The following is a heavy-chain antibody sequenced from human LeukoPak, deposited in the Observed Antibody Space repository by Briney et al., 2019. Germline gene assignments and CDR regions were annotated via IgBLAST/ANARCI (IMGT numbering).Heavy chain of an antibody. CDR1: GGSISSYY. D-gene: IGHD3-3*01. Sequence: SETLSLTCTVSGGSISSYYWSWIRQPAGKGLEWIGRIYTSGSTNYNPSLKSRVTMSVDTSKNQFSLKLSSVTAADTAVYYCARDAPGDFWSGYYDYYYYMDVWGKGTTVTVSS. CDR2: IYTSGST. CDR3: ARDAPGDFWSGYYDYYYYMDV. V-gene: IGHV4-4*07. J-gene: IGHJ6*03.